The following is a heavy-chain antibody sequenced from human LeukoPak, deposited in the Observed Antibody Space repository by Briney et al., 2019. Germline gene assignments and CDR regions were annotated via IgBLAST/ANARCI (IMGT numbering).Heavy chain of an antibody. CDR1: GFSLSDSA. J-gene: IGHJ4*02. V-gene: IGHV3-73*01. CDR2: IRSKANSYAT. D-gene: IGHD3-22*01. Sequence: GGSLRLSCAASGFSLSDSAMHWVRQASGKGLEWVGRIRSKANSYATAYAASVKGRFTISRDDSKNTAHLQMNSLRAEDTAVYYCAKGPGSYYDSSGYYRDWGQGTLVTVSS. CDR3: AKGPGSYYDSSGYYRD.